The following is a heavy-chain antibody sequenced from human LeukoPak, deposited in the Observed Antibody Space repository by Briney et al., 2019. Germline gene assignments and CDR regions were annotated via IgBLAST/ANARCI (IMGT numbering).Heavy chain of an antibody. V-gene: IGHV3-30*18. Sequence: PGGSLRLSCAASGFTFSSYAMHWVRQAPGKGLEWVGVISHDGSDKYYADSVKGRFTISRDNSKNKLYLQMNSLRAEDTAVYYCAKDIVDYDSTGYLDYWGQGTLVTVSS. CDR1: GFTFSSYA. D-gene: IGHD3-22*01. CDR2: ISHDGSDK. CDR3: AKDIVDYDSTGYLDY. J-gene: IGHJ4*02.